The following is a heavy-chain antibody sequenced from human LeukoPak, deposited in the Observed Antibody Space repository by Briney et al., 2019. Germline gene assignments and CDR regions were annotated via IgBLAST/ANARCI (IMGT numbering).Heavy chain of an antibody. CDR3: FYRAPRPY. J-gene: IGHJ4*02. V-gene: IGHV3-53*01. Sequence: GGSLRLSCAASGFTVSSNYMSWVRQAPGKGLEWVSVIYSGGSTYYADSVKGRFTISRDNSKNTLYLQMNSLRVEDTAVYYCFYRAPRPYWGQGTLVTVSS. CDR2: IYSGGST. D-gene: IGHD3-16*02. CDR1: GFTVSSNY.